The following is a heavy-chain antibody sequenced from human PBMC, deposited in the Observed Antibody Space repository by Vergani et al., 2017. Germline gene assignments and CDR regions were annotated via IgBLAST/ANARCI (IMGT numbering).Heavy chain of an antibody. CDR1: GFTFSNAW. V-gene: IGHV3-15*01. CDR2: IKSKTDGGTT. CDR3: TTDQSAEFRLPVDY. D-gene: IGHD2-21*01. Sequence: EVQLVESGGGLVKPGGSLRLSCAASGFTFSNAWMSWVRQAPGKGLEWVGRIKSKTDGGTTDYAAPVKGRFTISRDDSKNTLYLQMNSLKTEDTAVYYCTTDQSAEFRLPVDYWGQGTLVTVSS. J-gene: IGHJ4*02.